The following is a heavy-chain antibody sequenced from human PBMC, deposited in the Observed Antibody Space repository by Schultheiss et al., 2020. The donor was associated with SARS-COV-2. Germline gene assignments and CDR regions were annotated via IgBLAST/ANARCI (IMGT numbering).Heavy chain of an antibody. CDR2: INPSSGDT. Sequence: ASVKVSCKASGYAFIGFYIHWLRQAPGQGLQWMGWINPSSGDTNEAQRFQGRVTMTRDTSISTAYMALNRLRSEDTAVYYCARDRGSGWVIDYWGQGTLVTVSS. V-gene: IGHV1-2*02. D-gene: IGHD6-19*01. CDR3: ARDRGSGWVIDY. CDR1: GYAFIGFY. J-gene: IGHJ4*02.